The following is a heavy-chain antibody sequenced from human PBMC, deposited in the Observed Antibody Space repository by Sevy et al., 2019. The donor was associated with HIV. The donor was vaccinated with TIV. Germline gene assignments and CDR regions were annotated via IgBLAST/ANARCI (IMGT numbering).Heavy chain of an antibody. CDR3: TRVSREIDY. CDR2: IRSKAYGGTT. J-gene: IGHJ4*02. CDR1: GFTFGDYA. V-gene: IGHV3-49*04. Sequence: GGSLRLSCTASGFTFGDYAMSWVRQAPGKGLEWVGFIRSKAYGGTTEYAASVKGRFTISRDDSKRIAYLQMNSLKTEDTAVYYCTRVSREIDYWGQGTLVTVSS.